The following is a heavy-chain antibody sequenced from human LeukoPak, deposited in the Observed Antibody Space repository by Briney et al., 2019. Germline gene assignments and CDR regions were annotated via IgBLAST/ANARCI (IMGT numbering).Heavy chain of an antibody. CDR3: ARGLSGYSSSLGY. D-gene: IGHD6-6*01. Sequence: GGSLRLSCAASGLRFSDYYVSWIRQAPGKGLQWVSYISSGGDIMHYADSVKGRFTSSRDNAKNSGYLEMNSLGAEDTAVYYCARGLSGYSSSLGYWGQGTLVTVSS. J-gene: IGHJ4*02. CDR1: GLRFSDYY. V-gene: IGHV3-11*04. CDR2: ISSGGDIM.